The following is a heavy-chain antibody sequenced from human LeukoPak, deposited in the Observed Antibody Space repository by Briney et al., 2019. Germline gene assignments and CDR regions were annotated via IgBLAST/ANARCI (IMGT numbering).Heavy chain of an antibody. D-gene: IGHD1-26*01. CDR2: ISWNSGSI. V-gene: IGHV3-9*01. Sequence: PGGSLRLSCAASGFTFDDYAMHWVRQAPGKGLEWVSGISWNSGSIGYADPVKGRFTISRDNAKNSLYLQMNSLRAEDTALYYCAKARGWELLGYYFDYWGQGTLVTVSS. CDR3: AKARGWELLGYYFDY. CDR1: GFTFDDYA. J-gene: IGHJ4*02.